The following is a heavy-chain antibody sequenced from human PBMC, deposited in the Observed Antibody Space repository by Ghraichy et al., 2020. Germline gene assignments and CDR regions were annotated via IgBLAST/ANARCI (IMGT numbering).Heavy chain of an antibody. CDR3: ARETNRNYYDSRGYIAY. CDR2: ISSDGSNK. V-gene: IGHV3-30*04. CDR1: GFTFSSYA. D-gene: IGHD3-22*01. J-gene: IGHJ4*02. Sequence: GGSLRLSCVASGFTFSSYAMHWVRQAPGKGLEWVAVISSDGSNKYYADSVKGRFPISRDNSKNTLYLQMNSLRVEDTAVFYCARETNRNYYDSRGYIAYWGQGTLVTVSS.